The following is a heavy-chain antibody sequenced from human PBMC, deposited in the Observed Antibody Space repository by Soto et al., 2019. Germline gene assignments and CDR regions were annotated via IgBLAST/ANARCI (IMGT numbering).Heavy chain of an antibody. J-gene: IGHJ6*02. D-gene: IGHD3-10*01. CDR3: ARRGGEGSYYTPDYYYYGMDV. Sequence: QVQLVQSGAEVKKPGASVKVSCKASGYTFTGYYMHWVRQAPGQGLEWMGWINPNSGGTNYAQKFQGWVTMTRDTSISTAYMELSRLRSGDTAVYYCARRGGEGSYYTPDYYYYGMDVWGQGTTVTVSS. CDR1: GYTFTGYY. V-gene: IGHV1-2*04. CDR2: INPNSGGT.